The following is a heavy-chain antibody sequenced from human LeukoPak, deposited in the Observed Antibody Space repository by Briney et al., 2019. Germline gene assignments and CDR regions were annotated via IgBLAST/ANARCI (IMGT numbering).Heavy chain of an antibody. CDR1: GFAFKNYD. V-gene: IGHV3-21*01. D-gene: IGHD3-22*01. CDR3: ARRGYSDSSGYDY. CDR2: LSCDSSDI. Sequence: GSLRLSCATSGFAFKNYDMNWVRQAPGKGLEWVSSLSCDSSDIYYADSVMGRSTICRDNAKNSLYLQINSLRAEDTGTYYCARRGYSDSSGYDYWGRGTLVTVSS. J-gene: IGHJ4*02.